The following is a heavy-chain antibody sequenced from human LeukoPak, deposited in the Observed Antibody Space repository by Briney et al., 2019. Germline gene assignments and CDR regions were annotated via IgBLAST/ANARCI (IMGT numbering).Heavy chain of an antibody. J-gene: IGHJ4*02. CDR1: GFTFSTYS. CDR2: ISGSGANT. D-gene: IGHD6-13*01. V-gene: IGHV3-23*01. Sequence: GGSLRLSCPASGFTFSTYSMSWVRLAPGKGLEWVSGISGSGANTYYADSVKGRFTISRDNSKNTLYLQMNSLRAEDTAVFYCAKYPASGGYFDYWGQGTLVTVSS. CDR3: AKYPASGGYFDY.